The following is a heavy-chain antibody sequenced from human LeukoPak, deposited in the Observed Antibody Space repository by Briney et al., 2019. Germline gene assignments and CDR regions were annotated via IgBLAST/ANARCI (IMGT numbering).Heavy chain of an antibody. Sequence: TGGSLRLSCAASGFTFSSYSMNWVRQAPGKGLEWRSYISSSGISIYYADSVKGRFTISRDKAKNSLYLQMNSLRAEDTAVYYCARDPTPTQLWFRGSFDYWGQGALVTVSS. CDR2: ISSSGISI. CDR3: ARDPTPTQLWFRGSFDY. V-gene: IGHV3-48*01. CDR1: GFTFSSYS. J-gene: IGHJ4*02. D-gene: IGHD5-18*01.